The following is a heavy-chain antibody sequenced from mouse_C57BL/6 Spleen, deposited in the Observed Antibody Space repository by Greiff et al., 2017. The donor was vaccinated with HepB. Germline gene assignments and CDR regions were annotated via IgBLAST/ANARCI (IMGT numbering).Heavy chain of an antibody. V-gene: IGHV5-6*02. Sequence: EVMLVESGGDLVKPGGSLKLSCAASGFTFSSYGMSWVRQTPDKRLEWVATISSGGSYIYYPDSVKGRFTISRDNAKNTLYLQMSSLKSEDTAMYYCARWEFITTVVAPFDYWGQGTTLTVSS. CDR3: ARWEFITTVVAPFDY. CDR2: ISSGGSYI. CDR1: GFTFSSYG. D-gene: IGHD1-1*01. J-gene: IGHJ2*01.